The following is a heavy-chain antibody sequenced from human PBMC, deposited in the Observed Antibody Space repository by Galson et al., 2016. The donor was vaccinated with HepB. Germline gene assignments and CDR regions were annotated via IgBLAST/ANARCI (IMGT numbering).Heavy chain of an antibody. CDR3: AKVPLGERKVTFGAVRRKKGITFFDH. V-gene: IGHV3-23*01. CDR2: ISDSGGNT. J-gene: IGHJ4*02. Sequence: SLRLSCAASGFSFYSFAMGWVRQAPGKGLEWVSGISDSGGNTWDADSVKGRFIISRDNSKNTLYLQLNRLRAEDTAVYYCAKVPLGERKVTFGAVRRKKGITFFDHWGQETLVTVSS. CDR1: GFSFYSFA. D-gene: IGHD3-16*01.